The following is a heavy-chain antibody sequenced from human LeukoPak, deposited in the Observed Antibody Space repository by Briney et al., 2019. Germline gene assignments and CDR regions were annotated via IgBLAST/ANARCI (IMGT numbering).Heavy chain of an antibody. J-gene: IGHJ4*02. V-gene: IGHV3-64*01. Sequence: GGSLRLSCAASGFTFSSYAMHWVRQAPGKGLEYVSAISSNGGSTYYANSVKGRFTISRDNSKNTLYLQMGSLRAEDMAVYYCARGGRSSWFFDYWGQGTLVTASS. CDR1: GFTFSSYA. CDR2: ISSNGGST. CDR3: ARGGRSSWFFDY. D-gene: IGHD6-13*01.